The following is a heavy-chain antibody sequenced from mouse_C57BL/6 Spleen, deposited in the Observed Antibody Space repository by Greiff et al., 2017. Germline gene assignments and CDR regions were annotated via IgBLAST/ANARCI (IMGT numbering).Heavy chain of an antibody. V-gene: IGHV1-81*01. J-gene: IGHJ2*01. CDR1: GYTFTSSG. Sequence: QVQLKESGAELARPGASVKLSCKASGYTFTSSGISWVKQRTGQGLEWIGEIYPRSGNTYYNEKFKGKATLTADKSSSTAYMELRSLTSEDSAVYFCARSYDGYEGKYYFDYWGQGTTLTVSS. CDR3: ARSYDGYEGKYYFDY. D-gene: IGHD2-3*01. CDR2: IYPRSGNT.